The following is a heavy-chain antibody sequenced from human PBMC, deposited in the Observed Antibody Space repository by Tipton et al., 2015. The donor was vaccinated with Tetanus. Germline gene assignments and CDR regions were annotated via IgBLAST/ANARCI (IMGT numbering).Heavy chain of an antibody. CDR1: GGSFSGYY. J-gene: IGHJ6*02. V-gene: IGHV4-34*01. Sequence: TLSLTCAVYGGSFSGYYWSWIRQPPGKGLEWIGEINHSGSTNYNPSLKSRVTISVDTSKNQFSLKLSSVTAADTAVYYCARSIRSSGYLTPGAKRGYGMDVWGQGTTVTVSS. CDR3: ARSIRSSGYLTPGAKRGYGMDV. D-gene: IGHD3-22*01. CDR2: INHSGST.